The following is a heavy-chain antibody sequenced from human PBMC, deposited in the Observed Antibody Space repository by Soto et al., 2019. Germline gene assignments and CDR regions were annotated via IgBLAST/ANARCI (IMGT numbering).Heavy chain of an antibody. CDR2: ISSSSSII. CDR1: GFTFNTYG. J-gene: IGHJ4*02. D-gene: IGHD6-13*01. CDR3: ATSIAATDTGLPY. V-gene: IGHV3-48*01. Sequence: GGSLRLSCAASGFTFNTYGMNWVRQAPGEGLEWVSYISSSSSIIYYADSVKGRFTISRDNAESSLYLQMNSLRAEDTAVYYCATSIAATDTGLPYWGQGTLVTVSS.